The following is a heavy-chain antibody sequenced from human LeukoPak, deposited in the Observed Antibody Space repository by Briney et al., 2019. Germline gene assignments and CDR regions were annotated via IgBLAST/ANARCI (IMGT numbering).Heavy chain of an antibody. CDR1: GFTFSNYE. Sequence: RSGGSLRLSCAASGFTFSNYEMNWVRQAPGKGLEWVSYISSSGSIIHYADSVKGRFTISRDNAKNSLYLQMNSLRAEDTAVYYCARILATTYYYYYYYMDVWGKGTTVTVSS. J-gene: IGHJ6*03. D-gene: IGHD5-12*01. CDR2: ISSSGSII. CDR3: ARILATTYYYYYYYMDV. V-gene: IGHV3-48*03.